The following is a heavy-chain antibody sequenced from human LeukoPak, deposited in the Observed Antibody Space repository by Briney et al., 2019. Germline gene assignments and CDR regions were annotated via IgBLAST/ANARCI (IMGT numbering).Heavy chain of an antibody. Sequence: GASVKVSCKASGYTFTSYGISWVRQAPGQGLEWMGWISAYNGNTNYAQKPQGRVTMTTDTSTSTAYMELRSLRSDDTAVYYCARHDSSGYYNWFDPWGQGTLVTVSS. D-gene: IGHD3-22*01. J-gene: IGHJ5*02. CDR1: GYTFTSYG. V-gene: IGHV1-18*01. CDR2: ISAYNGNT. CDR3: ARHDSSGYYNWFDP.